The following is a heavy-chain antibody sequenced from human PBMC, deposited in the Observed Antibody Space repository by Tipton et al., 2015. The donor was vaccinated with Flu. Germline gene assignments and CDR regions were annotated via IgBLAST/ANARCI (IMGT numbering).Heavy chain of an antibody. Sequence: SLRLSCAASGFTFNSYEMNWVRQAPGRGLEWVSYISGSGSTIYYADSVEGRFTISRDNAKNSLYLQMNSLRAEDTAVYYCARSTTYTVTPDYWGQGTRVTVSS. J-gene: IGHJ4*02. D-gene: IGHD4-11*01. CDR1: GFTFNSYE. V-gene: IGHV3-48*03. CDR3: ARSTTYTVTPDY. CDR2: ISGSGSTI.